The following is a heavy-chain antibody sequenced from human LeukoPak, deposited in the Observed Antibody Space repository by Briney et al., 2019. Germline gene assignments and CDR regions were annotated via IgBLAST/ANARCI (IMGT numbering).Heavy chain of an antibody. V-gene: IGHV4-59*01. Sequence: SETLSLTCTVSGGSISSYYWSWIRQPPGKGLEWIGYIYYSGSTNYNPSLKSRVTIPVDTSKNQFSLKLSSVTAADTAVYYCARVQSLGYCSGGSCYPDKSSYYYYGMDVWGQGTTVTVSS. J-gene: IGHJ6*02. CDR1: GGSISSYY. CDR2: IYYSGST. D-gene: IGHD2-15*01. CDR3: ARVQSLGYCSGGSCYPDKSSYYYYGMDV.